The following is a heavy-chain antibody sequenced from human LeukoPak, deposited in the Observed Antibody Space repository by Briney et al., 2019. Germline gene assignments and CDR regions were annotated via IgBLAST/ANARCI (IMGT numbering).Heavy chain of an antibody. CDR1: GFPFSSYA. Sequence: PGRSLRLSCAASGFPFSSYAMHWVRQAPGKGLEWVAVISYDGSNKYYADSVKGRFTISRDNSKNTLYLQMNSLRAEDTAVYYCARSGYWLYYFDYWGQGTLVTVSS. D-gene: IGHD3-3*01. V-gene: IGHV3-30-3*01. J-gene: IGHJ4*02. CDR2: ISYDGSNK. CDR3: ARSGYWLYYFDY.